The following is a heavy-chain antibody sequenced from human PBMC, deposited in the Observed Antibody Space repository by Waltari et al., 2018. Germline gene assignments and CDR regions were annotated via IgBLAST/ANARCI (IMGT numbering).Heavy chain of an antibody. J-gene: IGHJ4*02. CDR2: IFHTGST. CDR1: GGAIDAYY. V-gene: IGHV4-59*01. D-gene: IGHD5-12*01. Sequence: QVQLLESGPGLVTPSETLSLTCTVPGGAIDAYYWSCIRQPPGKGLEWIAYIFHTGSTNYNPSLKSRVTMSVDTSKNQFSLKLSSVTAADTAVYFCARVANSGYDDRGHFDFWGQGTLVTVSS. CDR3: ARVANSGYDDRGHFDF.